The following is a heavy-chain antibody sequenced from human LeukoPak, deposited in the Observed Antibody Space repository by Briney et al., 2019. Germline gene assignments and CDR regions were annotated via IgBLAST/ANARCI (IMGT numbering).Heavy chain of an antibody. J-gene: IGHJ4*02. CDR1: GGSISSSSYY. CDR2: IYYSGST. Sequence: SETLSLTCTVSGGSISSSSYYWGWIRQPPGKGLEWIGSIYYSGSTYYNPSLKSRVTISVDTSKNQFSLKLSSVTAADTAVYYCARQGDSLDYWGQGTLVTVSS. CDR3: ARQGDSLDY. D-gene: IGHD2-21*02. V-gene: IGHV4-39*01.